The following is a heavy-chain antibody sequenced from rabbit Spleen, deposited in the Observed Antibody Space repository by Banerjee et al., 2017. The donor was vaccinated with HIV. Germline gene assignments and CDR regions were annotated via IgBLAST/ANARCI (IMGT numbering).Heavy chain of an antibody. CDR3: GRGGSTNSYPDYFDL. CDR1: GFSFSSSYW. J-gene: IGHJ4*01. Sequence: QSLEESGGDLVKTGASLTLTCTASGFSFSSSYWICWVRQDPGKGLEWIGCIYTGSSSSTYYASWAKGRFTISKTSSTTVTLQMTSLTAADTATYSCGRGGSTNSYPDYFDLWGQGTLVTVS. CDR2: IYTGSSSST. V-gene: IGHV1S40*01. D-gene: IGHD4-2*01.